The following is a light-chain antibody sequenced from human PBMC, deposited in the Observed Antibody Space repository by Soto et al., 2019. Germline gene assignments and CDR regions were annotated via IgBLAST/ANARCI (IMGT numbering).Light chain of an antibody. J-gene: IGKJ1*01. Sequence: DIQMTQSPSTLSASVGDTVTISCRASESIDNWLAWYQQKPGKAPKLLIFAASTLVRVVPSRFSGRGSGTEFTLTISSLQADDYATFYCQQYHTDWTFGQGTKVDIK. CDR3: QQYHTDWT. CDR1: ESIDNW. CDR2: AAS. V-gene: IGKV1-5*01.